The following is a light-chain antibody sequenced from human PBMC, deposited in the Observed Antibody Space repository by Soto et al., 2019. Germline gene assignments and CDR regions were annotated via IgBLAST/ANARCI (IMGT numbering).Light chain of an antibody. CDR1: SSDVGGYNY. J-gene: IGLJ1*01. V-gene: IGLV2-14*01. CDR2: EVS. CDR3: SSYTIISTYV. Sequence: QSALTQPASVSGSPGQSITISCTGTSSDVGGYNYVSWYQQHPGKAPKLMIYEVSNRPSGVSNRFSGSKSGNTASLTISGLQAEEEADYYCSSYTIISTYVFGTGTKLTVL.